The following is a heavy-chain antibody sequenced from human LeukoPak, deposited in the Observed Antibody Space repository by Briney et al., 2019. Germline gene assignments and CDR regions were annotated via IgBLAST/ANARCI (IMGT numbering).Heavy chain of an antibody. Sequence: ASVKVSCKASGYTFTGYYMHRVRQAPGQGLEWMGWINPNSGGTNYAQKFQGRVTMTRDTSISTAYMELSRLRSDDTAVYYCARDYYDSSVGYYYMDVWGKGTTVTVSS. D-gene: IGHD3-22*01. V-gene: IGHV1-2*02. CDR3: ARDYYDSSVGYYYMDV. CDR2: INPNSGGT. J-gene: IGHJ6*03. CDR1: GYTFTGYY.